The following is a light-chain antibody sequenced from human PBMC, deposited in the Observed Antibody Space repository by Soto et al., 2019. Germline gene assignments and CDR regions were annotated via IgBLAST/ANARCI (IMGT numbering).Light chain of an antibody. V-gene: IGKV3-20*01. CDR1: QSVTSNY. CDR2: GAS. Sequence: EIVLTQSPGTLSLSPGERATLSCGASQSVTSNYLAWYQQKPGQAPRLLIFGASTRVTVIPDRFIGRGSGTDFTLTITSMEPEDFAVYYCQHYVTSLTTFGQGPKVEVK. CDR3: QHYVTSLTT. J-gene: IGKJ1*01.